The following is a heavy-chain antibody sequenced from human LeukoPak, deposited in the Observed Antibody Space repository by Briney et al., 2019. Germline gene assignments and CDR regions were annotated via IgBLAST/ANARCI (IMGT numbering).Heavy chain of an antibody. V-gene: IGHV4-59*01. D-gene: IGHD3-3*01. J-gene: IGHJ4*02. Sequence: SETLSLTCTVPGGSISSYYRSWIRQPPGKRLEWIGHIYYSGSTNYNPSLKSRVTISVDTSKNQFSLKLSSVTAADTAVYYCASRSSIWSGYQDTLYYFDSWGQGTLVTVSS. CDR1: GGSISSYY. CDR3: ASRSSIWSGYQDTLYYFDS. CDR2: IYYSGST.